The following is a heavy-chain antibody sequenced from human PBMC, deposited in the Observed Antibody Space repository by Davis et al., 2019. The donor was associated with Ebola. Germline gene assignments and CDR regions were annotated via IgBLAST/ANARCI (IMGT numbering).Heavy chain of an antibody. V-gene: IGHV3-30-3*01. CDR2: ISYHGGSK. CDR3: AKGGVVVRVAAPED. J-gene: IGHJ4*02. D-gene: IGHD2-15*01. Sequence: PGGSLRLSCAASGFTFSNFAMHWVRQAPGRGLEWVTVISYHGGSKHYADSVKGRFTVSRDNSKNTLFLQMDSLRPEDTAVYYCAKGGVVVRVAAPEDWGQGTLVTVSS. CDR1: GFTFSNFA.